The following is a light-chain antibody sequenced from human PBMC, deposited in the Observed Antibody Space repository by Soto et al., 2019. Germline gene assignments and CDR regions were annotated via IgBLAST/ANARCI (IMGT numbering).Light chain of an antibody. Sequence: QSALTQAASVSGSPGQSITISCTGTSNDVGGYNYVSCYQQHPGKAHKLMIYDVSNRPSGVSNRFSGSKSGNTASLTISGLQAEYEADYYCSSYTRSTPYVFGTGTKLTVL. J-gene: IGLJ1*01. CDR2: DVS. CDR1: SNDVGGYNY. CDR3: SSYTRSTPYV. V-gene: IGLV2-14*01.